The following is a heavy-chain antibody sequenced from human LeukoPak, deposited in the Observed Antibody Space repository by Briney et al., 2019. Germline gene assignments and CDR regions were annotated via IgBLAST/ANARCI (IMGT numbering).Heavy chain of an antibody. CDR1: GYTLTELS. D-gene: IGHD6-19*01. CDR3: ATEGSGYSSGWY. V-gene: IGHV1-24*01. J-gene: IGHJ4*02. CDR2: FDPEDGET. Sequence: ASVKVSCKVSGYTLTELSMHWVLQAPGKGLEWLGGFDPEDGETIYAQKFQGSVTMTEDTSTDTAYMELSSLRSEDTAVYYCATEGSGYSSGWYWGQGTLVTVSS.